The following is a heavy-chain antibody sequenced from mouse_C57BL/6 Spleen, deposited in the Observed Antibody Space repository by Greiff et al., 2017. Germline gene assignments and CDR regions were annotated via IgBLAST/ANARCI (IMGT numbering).Heavy chain of an antibody. V-gene: IGHV1-7*01. CDR1: GYTFTSYW. D-gene: IGHD3-2*02. CDR2: INPSSGYT. CDR3: ARSESSGYVPFDY. J-gene: IGHJ2*01. Sequence: VQLQQSGAELAKPGASVKLSCKASGYTFTSYWMHWVKQRPGQGLEWIGYINPSSGYTKYNQKFKDKATLTADKSSSTAYMQLSSLTSEDSAVYYCARSESSGYVPFDYWGQGATLTVSS.